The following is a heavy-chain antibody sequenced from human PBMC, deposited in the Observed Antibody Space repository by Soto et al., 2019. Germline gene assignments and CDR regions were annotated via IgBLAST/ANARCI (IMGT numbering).Heavy chain of an antibody. Sequence: QVQLVQSGAEVKKPGSSVKVSCKASGGTFSSYAISWVRQAPGQGLEWMGGIIPIFGTANYAQKFQGRVTITADESTSTAYMELSSMRSEDTAVYYCARDGYCSGGSCYNWFDPWGQGTLVTVSS. V-gene: IGHV1-69*12. D-gene: IGHD2-15*01. CDR1: GGTFSSYA. CDR3: ARDGYCSGGSCYNWFDP. J-gene: IGHJ5*02. CDR2: IIPIFGTA.